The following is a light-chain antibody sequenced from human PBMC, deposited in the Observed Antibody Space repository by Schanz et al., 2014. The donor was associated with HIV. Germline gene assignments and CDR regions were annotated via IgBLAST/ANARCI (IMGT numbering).Light chain of an antibody. Sequence: QSVLTQPPSVSGAPGQGVTISCTGSNSNIGATSHVHWYQQLPGTAPKLLIFDNTNRPSGVPDRFSGSKSGTSASLTISGLQAEDEADYYCCSYTTTSTYVFGAGTKLTVL. J-gene: IGLJ1*01. CDR3: CSYTTTSTYV. CDR2: DNT. CDR1: NSNIGATSH. V-gene: IGLV1-40*01.